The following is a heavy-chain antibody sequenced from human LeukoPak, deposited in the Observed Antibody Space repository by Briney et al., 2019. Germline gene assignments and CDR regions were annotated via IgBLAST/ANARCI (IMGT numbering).Heavy chain of an antibody. CDR1: GFSFSTYW. V-gene: IGHV3-74*01. Sequence: GGSLRLSCAASGFSFSTYWLHWVRQAPGKGPVWVSRINSDASSTSYADSVKGRFTISRDNAKHTLYLQMNSLRAEDTAVYYCARVGIAEGEGRGSFNWFDPWGQGTLVTVSS. J-gene: IGHJ5*02. CDR2: INSDASST. CDR3: ARVGIAEGEGRGSFNWFDP. D-gene: IGHD6-13*01.